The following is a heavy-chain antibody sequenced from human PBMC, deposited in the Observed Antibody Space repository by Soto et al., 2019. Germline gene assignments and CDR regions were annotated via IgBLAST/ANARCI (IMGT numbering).Heavy chain of an antibody. Sequence: LSLSCAASGFTFSSYWMSWVRQAPGKGLEWVANIKQDGSEKYYVDSVKGRFTISRDNAKNSLYLQMNSLRAEDTAVYYCARASSVGVVVPAAIKSYYYYYGMDVWGQGTTVTVSS. CDR3: ARASSVGVVVPAAIKSYYYYYGMDV. D-gene: IGHD2-2*02. J-gene: IGHJ6*02. CDR1: GFTFSSYW. CDR2: IKQDGSEK. V-gene: IGHV3-7*01.